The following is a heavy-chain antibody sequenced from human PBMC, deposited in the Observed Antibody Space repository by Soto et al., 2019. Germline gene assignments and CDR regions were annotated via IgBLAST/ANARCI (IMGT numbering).Heavy chain of an antibody. D-gene: IGHD4-17*01. Sequence: EVQLLESGGGLVQPGGSLRLSCAASGFTFSSYAMSWVRQAPGKGLEWVSAISGSGGSTYYADSVKGRFTISRDNSKNTLYLQMNSLRAEDTAVYYCAKDMLDYGDNLVYFDLWGRGTLVTVSS. CDR2: ISGSGGST. CDR3: AKDMLDYGDNLVYFDL. V-gene: IGHV3-23*01. CDR1: GFTFSSYA. J-gene: IGHJ2*01.